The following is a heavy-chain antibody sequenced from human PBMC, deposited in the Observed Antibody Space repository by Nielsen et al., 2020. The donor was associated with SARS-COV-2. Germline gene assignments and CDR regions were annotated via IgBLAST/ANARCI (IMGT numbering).Heavy chain of an antibody. CDR3: TRGFYSQSDY. CDR1: GFTFNDYA. Sequence: GESLKISCAASGFTFNDYAMSWVRQAPGKGLEWVSSISGDSYYIFYSDSVKGRFTISRDNGKNSLFLQMNSLRSEDTALYYCTRGFYSQSDYWGQGTLVTVSS. CDR2: ISGDSYYI. J-gene: IGHJ4*02. D-gene: IGHD2-15*01. V-gene: IGHV3-21*01.